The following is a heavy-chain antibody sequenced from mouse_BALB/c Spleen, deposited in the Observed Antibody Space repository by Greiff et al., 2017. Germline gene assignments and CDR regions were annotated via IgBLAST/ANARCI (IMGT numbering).Heavy chain of an antibody. CDR3: ARFTTATEAMDY. Sequence: EVQLVESGAELVKPGASVKLSCTASGFNIKDTYMHWVKQRPEQGLEWIGRIDPANGNTKYDPKFQGKATITADTSSNTAYLQLSSLTSEDTAVYYCARFTTATEAMDYWGQGTSVTVSS. CDR2: IDPANGNT. CDR1: GFNIKDTY. J-gene: IGHJ4*01. V-gene: IGHV14-3*02. D-gene: IGHD1-2*01.